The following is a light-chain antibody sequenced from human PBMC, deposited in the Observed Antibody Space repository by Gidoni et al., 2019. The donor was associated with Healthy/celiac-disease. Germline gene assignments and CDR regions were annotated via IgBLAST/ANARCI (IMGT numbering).Light chain of an antibody. CDR2: EVS. CDR3: SSYTSSSTWV. J-gene: IGLJ3*02. CDR1: SSDVGGYNY. Sequence: QSALTQPASVSGSPGQSITISCNGTSSDVGGYNYVSWYQQHPGKAPKLMISEVSNRPSGVSNRFSGSKSGNTASLTISGLQAEDEADYYCSSYTSSSTWVFGGGTKLTV. V-gene: IGLV2-14*01.